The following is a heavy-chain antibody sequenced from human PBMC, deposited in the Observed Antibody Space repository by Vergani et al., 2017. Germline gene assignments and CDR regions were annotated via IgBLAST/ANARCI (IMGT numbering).Heavy chain of an antibody. CDR3: ATVNIVVVVAATSPDYYYYGMDV. Sequence: QVQLVQSGAEVKKPGSSVKVSCKASGGTFSSYAISWVRQAPGQGLEWMAGIIPIFGTANYAQKVQGRVTITADKSTSTAYMELSSLIAEDTAVYYCATVNIVVVVAATSPDYYYYGMDVWGQGTTVTVSS. V-gene: IGHV1-69*06. D-gene: IGHD2-15*01. CDR2: IIPIFGTA. CDR1: GGTFSSYA. J-gene: IGHJ6*02.